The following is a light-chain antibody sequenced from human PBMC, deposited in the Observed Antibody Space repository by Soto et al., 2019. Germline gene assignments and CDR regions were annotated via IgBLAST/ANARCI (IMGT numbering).Light chain of an antibody. Sequence: EIVLTQSPGTLSLSPGERATLSCRASPSVSSSYLAWYQQKPGQAPRLLIYGASSRATGIPDRFSGSGSGTDFTLTISGLEPEDLAVYYCQQYGSSTWTFGQGTKVEIK. J-gene: IGKJ1*01. CDR2: GAS. CDR1: PSVSSSY. V-gene: IGKV3-20*01. CDR3: QQYGSSTWT.